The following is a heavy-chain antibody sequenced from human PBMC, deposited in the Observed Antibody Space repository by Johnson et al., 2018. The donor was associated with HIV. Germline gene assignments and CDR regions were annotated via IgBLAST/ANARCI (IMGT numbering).Heavy chain of an antibody. J-gene: IGHJ3*02. CDR1: GFTFEDHD. CDR3: AKVNIAARWSDAFTN. V-gene: IGHV3-30*18. CDR2: ISYDGSNK. D-gene: IGHD6-6*01. Sequence: QVQLVESGGGLVQPGGSLRLSCAASGFTFEDHDMSWVRQAPGKGLEWVAVISYDGSNKYYADSVKGRFTISRDNSKNTLFLQMNSLRSEDTAVYYCAKVNIAARWSDAFTNWGLGTVVTVSS.